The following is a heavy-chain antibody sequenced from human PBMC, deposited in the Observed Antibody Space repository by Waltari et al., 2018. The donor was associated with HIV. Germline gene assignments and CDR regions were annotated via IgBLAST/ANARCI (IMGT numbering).Heavy chain of an antibody. D-gene: IGHD1-26*01. CDR1: GYSFSSFW. J-gene: IGHJ4*02. CDR3: ATQKGGGNYNYFDY. CDR2: IYPGDAYT. V-gene: IGHV5-51*01. Sequence: EVQLVQSGAEVKKPGESLKISCKGSGYSFSSFWIGWGRQMPGKGLEWMGIIYPGDAYTRNSPSCQGQVTISADKSINTAYLQWSSLKASDTAMYYCATQKGGGNYNYFDYWGQGTLVTVSS.